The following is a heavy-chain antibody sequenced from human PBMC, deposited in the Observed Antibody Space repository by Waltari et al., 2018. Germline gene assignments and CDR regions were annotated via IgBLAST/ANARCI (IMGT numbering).Heavy chain of an antibody. CDR1: GFTFSRSW. Sequence: EVQLVESGGDLVQPGGSLRLSCAASGFTFSRSWMTWVRQAPGKGLEGVGNIQHNGSEKGYADSVRGRFTSSRDNAMNSLYLQMNSVRVEETAVYYCARDLVATPPWGQGTLVTVSS. D-gene: IGHD2-21*02. CDR3: ARDLVATPP. V-gene: IGHV3-7*01. CDR2: IQHNGSEK. J-gene: IGHJ5*02.